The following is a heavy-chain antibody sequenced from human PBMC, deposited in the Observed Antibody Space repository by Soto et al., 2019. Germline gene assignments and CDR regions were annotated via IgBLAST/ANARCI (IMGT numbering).Heavy chain of an antibody. J-gene: IGHJ2*01. V-gene: IGHV3-48*01. CDR3: ARVRVGWYFDF. D-gene: IGHD3-10*01. CDR1: GFTFSSYS. Sequence: EVQLVESGGGLVQPGGSLRLSCAASGFTFSSYSLNWVRQAPGKGLEWVSHITTNSATIYYADSVRGRFTISRDNAKHSLYLQMDSLRVEDTAIYYCARVRVGWYFDFWGRGSLVTVSS. CDR2: ITTNSATI.